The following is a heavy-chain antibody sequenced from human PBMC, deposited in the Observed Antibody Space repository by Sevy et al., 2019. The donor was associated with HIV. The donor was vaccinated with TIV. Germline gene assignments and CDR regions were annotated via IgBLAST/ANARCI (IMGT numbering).Heavy chain of an antibody. CDR2: IYYSGNT. CDR1: GGFIRSGGYY. Sequence: SETLSLTCTVSGGFIRSGGYYWSWIRQHPGKGLEWIGYIYYSGNTYYNPSLKSRVTISVDTSKSQFSLNLSSVTAADTAVYYCARSDGGDDFDYWGQGTLVTVSS. CDR3: ARSDGGDDFDY. J-gene: IGHJ4*02. V-gene: IGHV4-31*03. D-gene: IGHD3-10*01.